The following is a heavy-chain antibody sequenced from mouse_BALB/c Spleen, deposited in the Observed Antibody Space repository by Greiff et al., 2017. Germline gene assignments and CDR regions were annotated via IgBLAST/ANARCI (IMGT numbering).Heavy chain of an antibody. V-gene: IGHV2-2*02. CDR1: GFSLTSYG. D-gene: IGHD4-1*01. J-gene: IGHJ2*01. CDR3: ARNGKGFDY. CDR2: IWSGGST. Sequence: VKLVESGPGLVQPSQSLSITCTVSGFSLTSYGVHWVRQSPGKGLEWLGVIWSGGSTDYNAAFISRLSISKDNSKSQVFLKMNSLQANDTAIYYCARNGKGFDYWGQGTTLTVSS.